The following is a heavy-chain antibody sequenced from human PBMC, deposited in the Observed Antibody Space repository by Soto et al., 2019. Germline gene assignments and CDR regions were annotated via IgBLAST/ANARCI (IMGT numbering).Heavy chain of an antibody. J-gene: IGHJ6*02. CDR1: GFTFSSYG. Sequence: GGSLRLSCAASGFTFSSYGMHWVRQAPGKGLEWVAVIWYDGSNKYYADSVKGRFTISRDNSKNTLYLQMNSLRAEDTAVYYCARDPLVLRYFDWLLRGVFYYYGMDVWGQGTTVTVSS. V-gene: IGHV3-33*01. D-gene: IGHD3-9*01. CDR3: ARDPLVLRYFDWLLRGVFYYYGMDV. CDR2: IWYDGSNK.